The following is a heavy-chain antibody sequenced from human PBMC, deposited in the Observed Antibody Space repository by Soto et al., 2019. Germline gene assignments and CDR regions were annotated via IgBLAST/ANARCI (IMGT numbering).Heavy chain of an antibody. V-gene: IGHV3-23*01. CDR2: ISDSGDMT. CDR3: AKPMVKDFDY. Sequence: VSLRLSCAASGFTFSSYALIWVRQAPKKGLEWVSSISDSGDMTYYADSVKGRFTISRDNSKNTLYLQMNSLRAEDTAVYYCAKPMVKDFDYWGQGTLVTVSS. J-gene: IGHJ4*02. CDR1: GFTFSSYA. D-gene: IGHD3-10*01.